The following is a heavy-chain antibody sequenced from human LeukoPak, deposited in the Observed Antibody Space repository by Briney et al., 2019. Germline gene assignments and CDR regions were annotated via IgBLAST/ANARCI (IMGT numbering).Heavy chain of an antibody. D-gene: IGHD5-18*01. J-gene: IGHJ4*02. Sequence: PSETLSLTCTVSGGSISSYYWSWIRQPPGKGLEWIGYIYYSGSTNYNPSLKSRVTISVDTSKNQFSPKLSSVTAADTAVYYCARESGYSYGSFDYWGQGTLVTVSS. V-gene: IGHV4-59*01. CDR3: ARESGYSYGSFDY. CDR1: GGSISSYY. CDR2: IYYSGST.